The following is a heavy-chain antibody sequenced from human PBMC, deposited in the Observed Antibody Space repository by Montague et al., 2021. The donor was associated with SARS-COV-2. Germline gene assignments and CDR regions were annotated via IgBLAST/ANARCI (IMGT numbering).Heavy chain of an antibody. V-gene: IGHV4-4*07. Sequence: SETLSLTCTVSGGSISSYYWSWIRQPAGKGLEWIGRFSTTGSTNYNPSLKSRVTMSVDTSKNQFSLKLSSVTAADTAVYYCARSMLYSSGWWDNWYFELWGRGTLVTVSS. CDR3: ARSMLYSSGWWDNWYFEL. CDR1: GGSISSYY. J-gene: IGHJ2*01. CDR2: FSTTGST. D-gene: IGHD6-19*01.